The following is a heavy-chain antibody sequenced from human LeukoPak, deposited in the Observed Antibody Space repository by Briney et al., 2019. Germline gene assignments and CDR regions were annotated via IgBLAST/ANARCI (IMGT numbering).Heavy chain of an antibody. D-gene: IGHD3-10*01. Sequence: GGSLRLSCAASGFTFSSYAMSWVRQAPGKGLEWVSAISDTGNTYHADSVKGRFTISRDNSKNTLYLEMNSLRAEDTAVYYRAKNIGSYYDYWGQGILVTVSS. CDR2: ISDTGNT. J-gene: IGHJ4*02. V-gene: IGHV3-23*01. CDR1: GFTFSSYA. CDR3: AKNIGSYYDY.